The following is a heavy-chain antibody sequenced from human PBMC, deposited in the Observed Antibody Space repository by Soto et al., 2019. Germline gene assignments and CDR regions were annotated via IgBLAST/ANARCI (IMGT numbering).Heavy chain of an antibody. V-gene: IGHV1-69*02. J-gene: IGHJ4*02. CDR1: GDTFNFYS. CDR3: ASSYGSGFRAFDY. CDR2: VNPILSMS. Sequence: QVQLVQSGDEVKRPGSSVKVSCKASGDTFNFYSIKWVRQARGVGLEWVGRVNPILSMSNYAQRFQGRVTTTADKSTSTAYMELRSLRSEDTAIYYCASSYGSGFRAFDYWGQGALVTVSS. D-gene: IGHD3-10*01.